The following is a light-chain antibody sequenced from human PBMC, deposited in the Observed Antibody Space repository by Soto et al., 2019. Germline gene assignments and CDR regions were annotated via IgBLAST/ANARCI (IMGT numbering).Light chain of an antibody. J-gene: IGKJ4*01. CDR1: QSVSNSY. Sequence: EMGLTQSPWTLSLSPGERATLSCRVSQSVSNSYLAWYQQKPGQAPRLLIYGVFIRATGIPDRFSGSGSGTDFTLAISRLEPEELAVYYNQHYSTSTFGGETKVEI. CDR3: QHYSTST. V-gene: IGKV3-20*01. CDR2: GVF.